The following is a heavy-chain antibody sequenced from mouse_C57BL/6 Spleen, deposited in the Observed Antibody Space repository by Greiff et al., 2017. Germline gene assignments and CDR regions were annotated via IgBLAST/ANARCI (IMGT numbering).Heavy chain of an antibody. J-gene: IGHJ2*01. V-gene: IGHV3-6*01. CDR2: ISYDGSN. D-gene: IGHD3-3*01. Sequence: VQLKESGPGLVKPSQSLSLTCSVTGYSITSGYYWNWIRQFPGNKLEWMGYISYDGSNNYNPSLKNRISITRDTSKNQFFLKLNSVTTEDTATYYCARGAGLDYWGQGTTLTVSS. CDR3: ARGAGLDY. CDR1: GYSITSGYY.